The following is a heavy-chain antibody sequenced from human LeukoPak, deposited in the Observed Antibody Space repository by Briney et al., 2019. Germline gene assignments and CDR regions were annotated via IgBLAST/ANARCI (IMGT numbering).Heavy chain of an antibody. D-gene: IGHD6-6*01. CDR3: ARDKVYSSSNPYNWVDP. CDR2: IIPIFGTA. J-gene: IGHJ5*02. Sequence: ASVKVSCKASGGTFSSYAISWVRQAPGQGLEWMGGIIPIFGTANYAQKFQGRVTITTDTSTSTAYMELRSLRSDDTAVYYSARDKVYSSSNPYNWVDPWGQGTLVTVSS. CDR1: GGTFSSYA. V-gene: IGHV1-69*05.